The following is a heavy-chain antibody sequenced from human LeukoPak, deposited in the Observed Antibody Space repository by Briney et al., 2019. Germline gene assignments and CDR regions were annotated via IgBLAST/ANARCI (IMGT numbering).Heavy chain of an antibody. D-gene: IGHD2-21*02. CDR1: GGTFSSYA. Sequence: ASVKVSCKASGGTFSSYAISWVRQAPGQGLEWMGRIIPILGIANYAQKFQGRVTITADKSTSTAYMELSSLRSEDTAVYYCARDELYCGGDCYSNPIDYWGQGTLVTVSS. J-gene: IGHJ4*02. CDR3: ARDELYCGGDCYSNPIDY. CDR2: IIPILGIA. V-gene: IGHV1-69*04.